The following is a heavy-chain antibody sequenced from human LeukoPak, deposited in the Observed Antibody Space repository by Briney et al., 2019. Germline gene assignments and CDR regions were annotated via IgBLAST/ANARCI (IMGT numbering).Heavy chain of an antibody. Sequence: GGSLRLSCAASGFTFSSYDMGWVRQAPGKGLEWVSGISNSGGRTYYADSVKGRFTISRDNFKNTLYLQVNSLRAEDTAAYYCAKDSRRTSGWYYFDYWGQGALVTVSS. D-gene: IGHD6-19*01. CDR2: ISNSGGRT. CDR3: AKDSRRTSGWYYFDY. V-gene: IGHV3-23*01. CDR1: GFTFSSYD. J-gene: IGHJ4*02.